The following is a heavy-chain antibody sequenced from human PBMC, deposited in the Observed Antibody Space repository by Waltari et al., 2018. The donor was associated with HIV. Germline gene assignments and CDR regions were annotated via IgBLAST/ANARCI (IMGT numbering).Heavy chain of an antibody. CDR3: ARDLCCDCYSDAFDI. Sequence: QVQLVQSGAEVKKPGASVKVSCKASGYTFTGYYMHWVRQAPGQGLEWMGWINPNSGGTNYAQKFQGRVTRTSDTAISTAYMELSRLRSDDTAVYYCARDLCCDCYSDAFDIWGQGTMVTVSS. D-gene: IGHD2-21*02. CDR1: GYTFTGYY. J-gene: IGHJ3*02. CDR2: INPNSGGT. V-gene: IGHV1-2*02.